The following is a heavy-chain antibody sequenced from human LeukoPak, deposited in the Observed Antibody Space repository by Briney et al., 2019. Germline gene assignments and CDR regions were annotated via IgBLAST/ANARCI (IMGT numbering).Heavy chain of an antibody. Sequence: PSETLSLTCTVSGDSIGSNYWSWIRQPPGKGLEWIGYIYYGRITNYNPSLKSRVTISLDTSKNQFSLRLTSVTAADTAIYYCARPSPEYYYGMDVWGQGTTVTVSS. D-gene: IGHD1-14*01. CDR3: ARPSPEYYYGMDV. V-gene: IGHV4-59*01. CDR2: IYYGRIT. CDR1: GDSIGSNY. J-gene: IGHJ6*02.